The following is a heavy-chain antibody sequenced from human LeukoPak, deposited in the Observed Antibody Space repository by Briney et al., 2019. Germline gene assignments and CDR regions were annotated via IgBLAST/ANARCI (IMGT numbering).Heavy chain of an antibody. D-gene: IGHD2-2*01. Sequence: SETLSLTCTVSGGSVTSDYWSWIRQPPGKGLEWIGYMYYSGSTNYNPSLKSRVTILGDTSRNQFSLKLSSVTAADTAVYYCARRYCSSTSCPIDYWGQGTLVTVSS. CDR1: GGSVTSDY. J-gene: IGHJ4*02. V-gene: IGHV4-59*08. CDR3: ARRYCSSTSCPIDY. CDR2: MYYSGST.